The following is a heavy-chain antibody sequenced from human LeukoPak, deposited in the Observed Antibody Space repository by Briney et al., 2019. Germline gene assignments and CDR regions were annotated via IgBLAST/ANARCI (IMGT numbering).Heavy chain of an antibody. J-gene: IGHJ6*03. V-gene: IGHV3-20*04. CDR2: IPWTGGRT. Sequence: GQCLSPAWPASGSTFDNYGTSCVRQLAGKLLEWVYGIPWTGGRTGYADSVKGRFTISSDKAKYSVYLQMNSLRAEDTALYYCARVGYYDILTGLTTRHSYYYYYYMDVWGKGTTVTLSS. D-gene: IGHD3-9*01. CDR3: ARVGYYDILTGLTTRHSYYYYYYMDV. CDR1: GSTFDNYG.